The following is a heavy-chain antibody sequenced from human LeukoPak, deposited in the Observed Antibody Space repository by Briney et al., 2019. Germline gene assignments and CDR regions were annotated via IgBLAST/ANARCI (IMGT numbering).Heavy chain of an antibody. CDR1: GFTFSDYY. Sequence: PGGSLRLSCAASGFTFSDYYMSWIRQAPGKGLEWVSYISSSGSTIYYADSVKGRFTISGDNAKNSLYLQMNSLRAEDTAVYYCARDSPDYGGKPRDGMDVWGQGTTVTVSS. D-gene: IGHD4-23*01. CDR3: ARDSPDYGGKPRDGMDV. CDR2: ISSSGSTI. J-gene: IGHJ6*02. V-gene: IGHV3-11*01.